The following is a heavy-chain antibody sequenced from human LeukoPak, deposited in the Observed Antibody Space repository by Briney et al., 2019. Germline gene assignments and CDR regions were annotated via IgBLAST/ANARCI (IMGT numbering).Heavy chain of an antibody. CDR3: ARPFYDILTGYYNHYYYYGMDV. Sequence: GGSLRLSCAASGFTFSSYAMHWVRQAPGKGLEWVAVISYDGRNKYYADSVKGRFTISRDNSKNTLYLQMNSLRAEDTAVYYCARPFYDILTGYYNHYYYYGMDVWGQGTTVTVSS. CDR2: ISYDGRNK. V-gene: IGHV3-30*04. D-gene: IGHD3-9*01. J-gene: IGHJ6*02. CDR1: GFTFSSYA.